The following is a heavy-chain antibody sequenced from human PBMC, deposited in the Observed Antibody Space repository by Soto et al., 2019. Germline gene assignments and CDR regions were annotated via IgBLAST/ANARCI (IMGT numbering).Heavy chain of an antibody. Sequence: GGSLRLSCAASGFIFSNFAMSWVRQAPGKGLEWVSFISGDTEGTYYADSVKGRFTISRDNSNNTVFLQMNSLRPEDTAVYFCAEWGGAAGDYWGQGTLVTVSS. J-gene: IGHJ4*02. D-gene: IGHD6-13*01. CDR2: ISGDTEGT. CDR1: GFIFSNFA. V-gene: IGHV3-23*01. CDR3: AEWGGAAGDY.